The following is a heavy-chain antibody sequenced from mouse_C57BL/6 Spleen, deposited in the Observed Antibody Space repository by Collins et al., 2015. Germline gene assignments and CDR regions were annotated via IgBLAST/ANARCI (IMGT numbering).Heavy chain of an antibody. D-gene: IGHD1-1*01. J-gene: IGHJ3*01. CDR1: GYTFISYG. Sequence: SCKASGYTFISYGITWVKQGTGQGLEWIGEIYPRSGNTSYNEKFKDKATLTADKSSSTAFMELRSLTSEDSAVYFRTPFYYNGSSPFTYWGQGTLVTVSA. V-gene: IGHV1-81*01. CDR2: IYPRSGNT. CDR3: TPFYYNGSSPFTY.